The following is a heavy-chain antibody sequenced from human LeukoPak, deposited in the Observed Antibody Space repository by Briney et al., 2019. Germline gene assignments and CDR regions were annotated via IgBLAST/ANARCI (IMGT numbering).Heavy chain of an antibody. CDR2: IYYSGSA. CDR3: ARGEKRFLERFLDTFDI. V-gene: IGHV4-31*03. D-gene: IGHD3-3*01. J-gene: IGHJ3*02. Sequence: TSETLSLTCSVSGGSMSSGSYYWSWIRQHPGKCLEWIGYIYYSGSADYNPSRKSRVTMLVETSKNQFSLKLSSVTAADKAVYYCARGEKRFLERFLDTFDIWGQGTMVTVYS. CDR1: GGSMSSGSYY.